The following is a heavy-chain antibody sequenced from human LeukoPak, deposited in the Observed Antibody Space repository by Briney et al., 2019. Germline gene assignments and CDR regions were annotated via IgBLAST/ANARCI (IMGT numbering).Heavy chain of an antibody. CDR2: IYTSGST. V-gene: IGHV4-61*02. D-gene: IGHD2-2*01. J-gene: IGHJ6*03. CDR3: ARAPPVVPAATLGPRFSYYMDV. CDR1: GGSISSDNYY. Sequence: TSETLSLTCTVSGGSISSDNYYWSWIRQPAGKGLEWIGRIYTSGSTNYNPSLKSRVTMSVDTSKNQFSLKLSSVTAADTAVYYCARAPPVVPAATLGPRFSYYMDVWGKGTTVTVSS.